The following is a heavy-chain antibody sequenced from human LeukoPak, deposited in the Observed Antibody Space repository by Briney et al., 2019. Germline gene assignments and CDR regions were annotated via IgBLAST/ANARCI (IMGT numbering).Heavy chain of an antibody. D-gene: IGHD2-21*02. Sequence: SETLSLTCTVSGGSISSSSYYWGWIRQPPGKGLEWIGSIYYSGSTYYNPSLKSRVTISVATSKNQFSLKLSSVTAADTAVYYCARRRIGGDGEYYFDYWGQGTLVTVSS. V-gene: IGHV4-39*01. J-gene: IGHJ4*02. CDR2: IYYSGST. CDR3: ARRRIGGDGEYYFDY. CDR1: GGSISSSSYY.